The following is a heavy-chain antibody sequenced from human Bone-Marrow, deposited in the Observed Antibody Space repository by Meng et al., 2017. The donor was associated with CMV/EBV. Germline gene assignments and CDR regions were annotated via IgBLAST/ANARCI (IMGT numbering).Heavy chain of an antibody. D-gene: IGHD3-3*01. CDR1: GYTFTSYY. CDR3: ARDLVSIFGATYYFDY. CDR2: INPSGGST. J-gene: IGHJ4*02. Sequence: SVKVSCKASGYTFTSYYMHWVRQAPGQGLEWMGIINPSGGSTSYAQKFQGRVTMTRDTSTSTVYMELSSLRSEDTAVYYCARDLVSIFGATYYFDYWGQGTLVTVSS. V-gene: IGHV1-46*01.